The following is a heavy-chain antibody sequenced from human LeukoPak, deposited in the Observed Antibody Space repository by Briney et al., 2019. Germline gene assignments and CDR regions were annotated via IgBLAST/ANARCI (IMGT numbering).Heavy chain of an antibody. Sequence: SETLSLTCAVYGGSFSGYYWSWIRQPPGKGLEWIGYIYYSGSTNYNPSLKSRVTISVDTSKNQFSLKLSSVTAADTAVYYCARQADTAMVLDYWGQGTLVTVSS. CDR1: GGSFSGYY. CDR3: ARQADTAMVLDY. CDR2: IYYSGST. D-gene: IGHD5-18*01. J-gene: IGHJ4*02. V-gene: IGHV4-59*01.